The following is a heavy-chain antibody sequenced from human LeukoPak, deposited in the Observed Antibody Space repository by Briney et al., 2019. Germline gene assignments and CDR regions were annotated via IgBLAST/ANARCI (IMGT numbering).Heavy chain of an antibody. CDR3: ARGVAVAGYYFDY. Sequence: SETLSLTCTVSGGSISSYYWSWIRQPPGKGLEWIGYIYYSGSTNYNPSLKSRVTISVDTSKNQFSLKLSSVTAADTAVYYCARGVAVAGYYFDYWGQGTLDTVSS. CDR1: GGSISSYY. CDR2: IYYSGST. V-gene: IGHV4-59*01. J-gene: IGHJ4*02. D-gene: IGHD6-19*01.